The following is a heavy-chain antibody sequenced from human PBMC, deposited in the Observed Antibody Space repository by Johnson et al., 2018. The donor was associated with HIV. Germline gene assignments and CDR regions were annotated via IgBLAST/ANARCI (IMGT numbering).Heavy chain of an antibody. CDR2: ITSSGSTK. D-gene: IGHD3-3*01. CDR3: ARARPKRNYDFGSDYPGQDTRGVVGSFDI. J-gene: IGHJ3*02. V-gene: IGHV3-11*04. Sequence: QAPGKGLEWVSSITSSGSTKYYADSVKGRFTISRDNVKNSLFLQINSLRAGDTAVYYCARARPKRNYDFGSDYPGQDTRGVVGSFDIWGHGTMVTVSS.